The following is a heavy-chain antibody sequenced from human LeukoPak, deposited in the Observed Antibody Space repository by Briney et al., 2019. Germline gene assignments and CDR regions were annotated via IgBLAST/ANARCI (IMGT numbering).Heavy chain of an antibody. Sequence: GGSLRLSCRASRFSFSDYDMHWVRQAPGKGLEWVAVISYDGSVKHYADSVRGRFTISRDNSKSTLFLQMISLRTDDTSVYFCAKFAYNWNAPDGFDMWGQGTMVIVSS. D-gene: IGHD1-1*01. V-gene: IGHV3-30*18. CDR1: RFSFSDYD. J-gene: IGHJ3*02. CDR2: ISYDGSVK. CDR3: AKFAYNWNAPDGFDM.